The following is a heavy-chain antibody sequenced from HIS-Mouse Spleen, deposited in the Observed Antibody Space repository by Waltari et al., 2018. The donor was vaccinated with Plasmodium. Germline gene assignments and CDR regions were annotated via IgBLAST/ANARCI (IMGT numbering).Heavy chain of an antibody. V-gene: IGHV4-31*03. CDR3: ARSIAATVTFYFDY. D-gene: IGHD6-13*01. CDR2: IYYSGST. Sequence: QGQLQESGPGLVKTSPTLPLTCTVSGGSISSGGYYGSWLRQHPGKGLEWIGYIYYSGSTYYNPSLKSRVTISVDTSKNQFSLKLSSVTAADTAVYYCARSIAATVTFYFDYWGQGTLVTVSS. CDR1: GGSISSGGYY. J-gene: IGHJ4*02.